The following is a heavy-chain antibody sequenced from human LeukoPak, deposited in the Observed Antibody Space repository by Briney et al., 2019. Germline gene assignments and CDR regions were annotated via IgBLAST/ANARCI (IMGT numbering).Heavy chain of an antibody. Sequence: SETLSLTCTVSGGSISSGGYYWSWIRQHPGKGLEWIGYIYYSGSTYYNPSLKSQVTMSVDTSKNQFSLKLSSVTAADTAVYYCASSAYGDPYYFDYWGQGTLVTVSS. CDR3: ASSAYGDPYYFDY. J-gene: IGHJ4*02. CDR2: IYYSGST. V-gene: IGHV4-31*01. CDR1: GGSISSGGYY. D-gene: IGHD4-17*01.